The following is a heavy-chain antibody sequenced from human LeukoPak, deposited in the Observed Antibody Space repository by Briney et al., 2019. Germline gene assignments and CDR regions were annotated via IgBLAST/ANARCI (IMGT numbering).Heavy chain of an antibody. D-gene: IGHD6-13*01. CDR1: GESFSGYY. CDR2: IYYSGST. CDR3: ASRSSWDYYYYYMDV. J-gene: IGHJ6*03. Sequence: SETLSLTCAVYGESFSGYYWSWIRQPPGKGLEWIGSIYYSGSTYYNPSLKSRVTISVDTSKNQFSLKLSSVTAADTAVYYCASRSSWDYYYYYMDVWGKGTTVTISS. V-gene: IGHV4-34*01.